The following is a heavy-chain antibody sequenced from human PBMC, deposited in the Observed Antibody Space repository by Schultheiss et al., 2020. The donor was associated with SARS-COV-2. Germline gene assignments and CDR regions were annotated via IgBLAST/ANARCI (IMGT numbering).Heavy chain of an antibody. CDR3: ARDSSLYPSYYYYMDV. Sequence: SETLSFTCAVYGGSFSGYYWSWIRQPPGKGLEWIGEINHSGSTNYNPSLKSRVTMSVDTSKNQFSLKLSSVTAADTAVYYCARDSSLYPSYYYYMDVWGKGTTVTVSS. J-gene: IGHJ6*03. CDR2: INHSGST. CDR1: GGSFSGYY. D-gene: IGHD2-2*01. V-gene: IGHV4-34*01.